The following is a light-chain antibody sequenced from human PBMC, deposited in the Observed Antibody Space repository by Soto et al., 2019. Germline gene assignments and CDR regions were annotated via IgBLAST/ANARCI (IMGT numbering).Light chain of an antibody. CDR1: QSVSID. V-gene: IGKV3-15*01. J-gene: IGKJ5*01. CDR3: QQYGSSPRA. CDR2: GAS. Sequence: DIVMTQSPATLAVPPGERATVSWSASQSVSIDLAWYQQTPGQAPRLLIYGASTRATGIPARFSGSGSGTDFTLTISRLEPEDFAVYYCQQYGSSPRACGQGTQGEI.